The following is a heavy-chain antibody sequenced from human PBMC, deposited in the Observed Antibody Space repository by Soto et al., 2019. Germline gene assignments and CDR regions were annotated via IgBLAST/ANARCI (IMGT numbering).Heavy chain of an antibody. CDR3: ARAERYTVNFDY. Sequence: SETLSLTYTVSGGSISSYYWSWIRQPPGKGLEWIGYIYYSGSTNYNPSLKSRVTISVDTSKNQFSLKLSSVTAADTAVYYCARAERYTVNFDYWGQGTLVTVSS. CDR1: GGSISSYY. CDR2: IYYSGST. V-gene: IGHV4-59*01. J-gene: IGHJ4*02. D-gene: IGHD2-2*02.